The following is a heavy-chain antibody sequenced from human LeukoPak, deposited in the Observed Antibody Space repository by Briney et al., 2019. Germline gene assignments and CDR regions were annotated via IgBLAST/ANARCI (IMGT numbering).Heavy chain of an antibody. J-gene: IGHJ4*02. CDR1: GFTFSSYW. V-gene: IGHV3-7*01. CDR3: ASGGFQLRRGYFDY. Sequence: GGSLRLSCAASGFTFSSYWMSWVRQAPGTGLEWVANIKQDGSEKYYVDSVKGRFTISRDNAKNSLYLQMNSLRAEYTAVYYCASGGFQLRRGYFDYWGQGTLVTVSS. CDR2: IKQDGSEK. D-gene: IGHD6-6*01.